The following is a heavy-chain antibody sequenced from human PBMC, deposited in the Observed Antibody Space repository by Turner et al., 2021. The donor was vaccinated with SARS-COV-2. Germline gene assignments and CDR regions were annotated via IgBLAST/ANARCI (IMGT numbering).Heavy chain of an antibody. CDR2: FDPEDGET. V-gene: IGHV1-24*01. CDR3: ATTLVTLIGDWYFDL. Sequence: QVQLVQSGAEVKKPGASVKVSCKVAGYTLTELSMHWVRQAHGKGLAWMGGFDPEDGETIYAQKFQGRVTMTEDTSTDTAYMELSSLRSEDTAVYYCATTLVTLIGDWYFDLWGRGTLVTVSS. D-gene: IGHD3-22*01. J-gene: IGHJ2*01. CDR1: GYTLTELS.